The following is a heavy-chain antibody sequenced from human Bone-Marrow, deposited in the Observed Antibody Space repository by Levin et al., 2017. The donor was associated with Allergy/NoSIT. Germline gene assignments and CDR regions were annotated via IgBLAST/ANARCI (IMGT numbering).Heavy chain of an antibody. CDR3: VRRRGDSIMVRGVLGRRDPSERPYYYYYMDV. CDR1: GGSIRSNSHY. J-gene: IGHJ6*03. D-gene: IGHD3-10*01. Sequence: TPSETLSLTCSVSGGSIRSNSHYWGWIRQSPGTGLEWIGNINYSGSASYNPSLKSRVTMSADTSKNQFSLKLSSVTAADTAVYYCVRRRGDSIMVRGVLGRRDPSERPYYYYYMDVWGKGTTVTVSS. CDR2: INYSGSA. V-gene: IGHV4-39*01.